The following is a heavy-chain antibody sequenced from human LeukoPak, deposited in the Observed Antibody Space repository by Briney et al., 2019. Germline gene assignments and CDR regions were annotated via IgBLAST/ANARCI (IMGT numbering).Heavy chain of an antibody. V-gene: IGHV3-30-3*01. CDR3: ARGKYYYGLKYYFDY. CDR2: ISYDGSNK. J-gene: IGHJ4*02. D-gene: IGHD3-10*01. CDR1: GFTFSSYA. Sequence: GGSLRLSCAASGFTFSSYAMHWVRQAPGKGLEWVAVISYDGSNKYYADPVKGRFTISRDNSKNTLYLQMNSLRAEDTAVYYCARGKYYYGLKYYFDYWGQGTLVTVSS.